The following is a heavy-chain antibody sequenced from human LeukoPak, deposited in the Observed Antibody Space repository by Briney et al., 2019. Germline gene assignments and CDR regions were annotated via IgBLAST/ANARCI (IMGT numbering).Heavy chain of an antibody. CDR1: GFTFSNYI. J-gene: IGHJ3*02. CDR2: ISSSGSSM. V-gene: IGHV3-48*04. CDR3: ARLIPSYAFDI. D-gene: IGHD2-8*01. Sequence: GGSLRLSCAASGFTFSNYIMNWVRQAPGKGLEWVSYISSSGSSMYYADSVKGRFTISRDNAKNSLYLQMNSLRAEDAAVYYCARLIPSYAFDIWGQGTMVTVSS.